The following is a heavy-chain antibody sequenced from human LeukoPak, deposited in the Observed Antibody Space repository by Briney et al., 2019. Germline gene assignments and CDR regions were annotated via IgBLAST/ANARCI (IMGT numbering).Heavy chain of an antibody. D-gene: IGHD6-13*01. CDR1: GFTFSSYG. CDR3: AKDRGDSSSWSRSPYYYYYGMDV. V-gene: IGHV3-30*18. J-gene: IGHJ6*02. CDR2: ISYDGSNK. Sequence: GGSLRLSCAASGFTFSSYGMHWVRHAPGKGLEWVAVISYDGSNKYYADSVKGRFTISRDNSKNTLYLQMNSLRAEDTAVYYCAKDRGDSSSWSRSPYYYYYGMDVWGQGTTVTVSS.